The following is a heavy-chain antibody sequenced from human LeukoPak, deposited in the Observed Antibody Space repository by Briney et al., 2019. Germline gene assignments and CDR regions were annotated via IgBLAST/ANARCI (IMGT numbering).Heavy chain of an antibody. CDR1: GGSISSSSYY. V-gene: IGHV4-39*07. CDR3: ARDRRKWFGEGAFDI. Sequence: SETLSLTCTVSGGSISSSSYYWGWIRQPPGKGLEWIGSIYYSGSTYYNPSLKSRVTISVDTSKNQFSLKLSSVTAADTAVYYCARDRRKWFGEGAFDIWGQGTMVTVSS. J-gene: IGHJ3*02. CDR2: IYYSGST. D-gene: IGHD3-10*01.